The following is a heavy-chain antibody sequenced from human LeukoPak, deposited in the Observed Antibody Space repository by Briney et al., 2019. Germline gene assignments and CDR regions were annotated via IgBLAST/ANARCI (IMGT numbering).Heavy chain of an antibody. CDR3: ARGEQLAGGMDWFDP. D-gene: IGHD6-13*01. V-gene: IGHV4-30-2*01. Sequence: SQTLSLTCTVSGDSISTGAYYWSWIRQPPGKGLEWIGYIYHSGRTYYNPSLKSRVTISVDRSRNQFSLKLTSVTAADTAVYYCARGEQLAGGMDWFDPWGQGTLVTVSS. CDR1: GDSISTGAYY. J-gene: IGHJ5*02. CDR2: IYHSGRT.